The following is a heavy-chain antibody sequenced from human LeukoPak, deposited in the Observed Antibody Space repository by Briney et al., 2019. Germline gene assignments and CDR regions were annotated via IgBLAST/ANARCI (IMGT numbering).Heavy chain of an antibody. CDR2: ISSSSSYI. Sequence: PGGSLRLSCAASGFTFSSYSMNWVRQAPGKGLEWVSSISSSSSYIYYADSVKGRFTISRDNAKNPLYLQMNSLRAGDTAVYYCARQVSGYDDYWGQGTLVTVSS. J-gene: IGHJ4*02. CDR1: GFTFSSYS. CDR3: ARQVSGYDDY. V-gene: IGHV3-21*01. D-gene: IGHD5-12*01.